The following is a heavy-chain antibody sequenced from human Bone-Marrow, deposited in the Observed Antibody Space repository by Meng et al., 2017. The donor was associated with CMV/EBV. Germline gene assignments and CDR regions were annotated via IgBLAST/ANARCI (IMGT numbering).Heavy chain of an antibody. CDR3: ARNPGFWSLDY. J-gene: IGHJ4*02. V-gene: IGHV4-4*02. Sequence: SETLSLTCAVSGDSISRNLWWSWVRQPPGKGLEWIGEISYSGDTKYNPSLQSRATISSDTTNNRFSLRLNSVTAADTGVYFCARNPGFWSLDYWGRGTLVTVSS. D-gene: IGHD2-8*02. CDR1: GDSISRNLW. CDR2: ISYSGDT.